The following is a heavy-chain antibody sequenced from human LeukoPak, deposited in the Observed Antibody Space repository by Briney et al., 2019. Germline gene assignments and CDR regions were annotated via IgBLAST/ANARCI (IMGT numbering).Heavy chain of an antibody. V-gene: IGHV1-18*01. Sequence: ASVKVSCKASGYTFTSYGISWVRQAPGQGLEWMGWISAYNGNTNYAQKLQGRVTMTTDTSTSTAYMELRSLRSDDTAVYYCAKVETFLEWLIIGDYWGQGTLVTVSS. CDR2: ISAYNGNT. D-gene: IGHD3-3*02. CDR3: AKVETFLEWLIIGDY. CDR1: GYTFTSYG. J-gene: IGHJ4*02.